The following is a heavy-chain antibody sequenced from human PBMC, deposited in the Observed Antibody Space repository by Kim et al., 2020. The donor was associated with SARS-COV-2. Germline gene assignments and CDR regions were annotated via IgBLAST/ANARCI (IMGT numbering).Heavy chain of an antibody. CDR1: GFTFSSYA. V-gene: IGHV3-23*01. CDR2: ISGSGGST. Sequence: GGSLRLSCAASGFTFSSYAMSWVRQAPGKGLEWVSAISGSGGSTYYADSVKGRFTISRDNSKNTLYLQMNSLRAEDTAVYYCAKEGRGATMVRGVILNFDYWGQGTLVTVSS. CDR3: AKEGRGATMVRGVILNFDY. J-gene: IGHJ4*02. D-gene: IGHD3-10*01.